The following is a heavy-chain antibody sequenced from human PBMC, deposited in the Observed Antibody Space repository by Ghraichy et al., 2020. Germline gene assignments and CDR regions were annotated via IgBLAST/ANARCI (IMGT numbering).Heavy chain of an antibody. Sequence: GGSLRLSCAASGFTFSSYAMHWVRQAPGKGLEWVAVISYDGSNKYYADSVKGRFTISRDNSKNTLYLQMNSLRAEDTAVYYCARMTGYSSSWDHDYWGQGTLVNVS. D-gene: IGHD6-13*01. CDR3: ARMTGYSSSWDHDY. CDR2: ISYDGSNK. J-gene: IGHJ4*02. V-gene: IGHV3-30*04. CDR1: GFTFSSYA.